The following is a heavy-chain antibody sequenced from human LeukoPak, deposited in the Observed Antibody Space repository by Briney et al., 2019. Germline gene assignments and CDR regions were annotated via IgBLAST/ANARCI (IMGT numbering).Heavy chain of an antibody. CDR1: GNIFTNYH. V-gene: IGHV1-46*01. Sequence: ASVKVSCKASGNIFTNYHLHWVRLAPGRGLEWMGAVYTDGGTITNTRSFQDRVTMTRDVSTRTVYMELSSLNSEDTAVYYCATDAPGSYRFDNWGQEILVTVSS. CDR3: ATDAPGSYRFDN. D-gene: IGHD3-10*01. CDR2: VYTDGGTI. J-gene: IGHJ4*02.